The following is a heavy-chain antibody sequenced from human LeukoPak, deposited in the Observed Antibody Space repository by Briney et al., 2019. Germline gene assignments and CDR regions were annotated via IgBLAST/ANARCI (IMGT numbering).Heavy chain of an antibody. CDR1: GGTFSSYA. D-gene: IGHD2-2*01. J-gene: IGHJ5*02. Sequence: SVKVSCKAPGGTFSSYAISWVRQAPGQGLEWMGGIIPIFGTANYAQKFQGRVTITADESTSTAYMELSSLRSEDTAVYYCARDPDCSSTSCRYGNWFDPWGQGTLVTVSS. CDR3: ARDPDCSSTSCRYGNWFDP. CDR2: IIPIFGTA. V-gene: IGHV1-69*01.